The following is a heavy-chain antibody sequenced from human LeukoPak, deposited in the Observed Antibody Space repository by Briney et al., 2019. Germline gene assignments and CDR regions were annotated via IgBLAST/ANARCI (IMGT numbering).Heavy chain of an antibody. CDR2: IKQDGSEK. J-gene: IGHJ4*02. CDR1: GFTFSNYW. CDR3: ATVGAFY. D-gene: IGHD1-26*01. V-gene: IGHV3-7*01. Sequence: GGSLRLSCAASGFTFSNYWMSWVRQAPGKGLEWVANIKQDGSEKYYVDAVKGRFTISRDNAKNSLYLQMNSLRAEDTAVYYCATVGAFYWGQGTLVTVSS.